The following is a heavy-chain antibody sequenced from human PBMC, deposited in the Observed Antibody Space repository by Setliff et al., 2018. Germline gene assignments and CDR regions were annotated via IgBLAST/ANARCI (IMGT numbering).Heavy chain of an antibody. J-gene: IGHJ4*02. Sequence: PSETLSLTCAVSVYSIGRDCHRGWIRQPPGKGLEWIGSIYYSGNTYYNASLKGRVTISGDTSKNQFSLKLTAVTAADTAIYYCARHRAVAGAYYFDFWGQGTLVTVSS. CDR3: ARHRAVAGAYYFDF. CDR2: IYYSGNT. CDR1: VYSIGRDCH. D-gene: IGHD6-19*01. V-gene: IGHV4-38-2*01.